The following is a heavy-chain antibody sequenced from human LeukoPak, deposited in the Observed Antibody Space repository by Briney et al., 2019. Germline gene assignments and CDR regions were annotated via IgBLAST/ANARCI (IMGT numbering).Heavy chain of an antibody. Sequence: SVKVSCTASGYTFTSYDINWVRQAPGQGLEWMGGIIPIFGTANYAQKFQGRVTITADESTSTAYMELSSLRSEDTAVYYCARVPARPTNYDFWSGSFKNWFDPWGQGTLVTVSS. CDR2: IIPIFGTA. D-gene: IGHD3-3*01. CDR1: GYTFTSYD. CDR3: ARVPARPTNYDFWSGSFKNWFDP. J-gene: IGHJ5*02. V-gene: IGHV1-69*13.